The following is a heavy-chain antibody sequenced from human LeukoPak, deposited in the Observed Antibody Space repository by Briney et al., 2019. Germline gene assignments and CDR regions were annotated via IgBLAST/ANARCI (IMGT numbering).Heavy chain of an antibody. D-gene: IGHD4-23*01. Sequence: PSETLSLTCTVSGGSISIYYWSCIRQPPGKGLEWFGYIYYSGSTNYNPSLKSRVTISVDTSKHQFSLKLSSVTAADTAVYYCARDLNYGGKSGYVRFDPWGQGTLVTVSS. CDR3: ARDLNYGGKSGYVRFDP. V-gene: IGHV4-59*01. CDR1: GGSISIYY. CDR2: IYYSGST. J-gene: IGHJ5*02.